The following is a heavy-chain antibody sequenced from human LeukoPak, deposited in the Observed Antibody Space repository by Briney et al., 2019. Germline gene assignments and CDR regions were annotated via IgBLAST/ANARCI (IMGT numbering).Heavy chain of an antibody. CDR2: IIPILGIA. D-gene: IGHD3-22*01. V-gene: IGHV1-69*04. CDR1: GGTFSSYA. CDR3: ARGRYDSSGYYRMKGAAFDI. J-gene: IGHJ3*02. Sequence: ASVKVSCKASGGTFSSYAISWVRQAPGQGLEWMGRIIPILGIANYAQKFQGRVTITADKSTSTAYMELSSLRSEDTAVYYCARGRYDSSGYYRMKGAAFDIWGQGTMVTVSS.